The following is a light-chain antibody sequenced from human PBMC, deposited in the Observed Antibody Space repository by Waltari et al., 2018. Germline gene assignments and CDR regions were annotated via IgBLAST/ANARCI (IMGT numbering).Light chain of an antibody. CDR1: SSDVGGYDY. Sequence: QSALTQPRSVSGSPGHSVTISCTGTSSDVGGYDYVSWYQQHPGKAPKLVIYDVNTRPSGVPDRFSGSKSGNTASLTISGLQADDEADYNCCSYAGRATWAFGGGTKLTVL. CDR3: CSYAGRATWA. V-gene: IGLV2-11*01. J-gene: IGLJ3*02. CDR2: DVN.